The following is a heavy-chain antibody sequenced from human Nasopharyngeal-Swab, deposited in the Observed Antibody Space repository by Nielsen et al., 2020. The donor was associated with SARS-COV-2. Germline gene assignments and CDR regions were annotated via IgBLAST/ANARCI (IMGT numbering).Heavy chain of an antibody. J-gene: IGHJ4*02. CDR1: GFTFSSYW. V-gene: IGHV3-7*01. CDR3: ARYCSTTSCPRGFDY. Sequence: GGSLRLSCAASGFTFSSYWMSWVRQAPGKGLEWVANIKQSGSGKYYVDSVKGRFTISIDNAKNSLSLQMNSLRAEDTAVYYCARYCSTTSCPRGFDYWGQGTLVTVSS. D-gene: IGHD2-2*01. CDR2: IKQSGSGK.